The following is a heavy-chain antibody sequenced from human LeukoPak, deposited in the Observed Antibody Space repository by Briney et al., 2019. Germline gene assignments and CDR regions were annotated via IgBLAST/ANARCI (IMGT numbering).Heavy chain of an antibody. V-gene: IGHV3-23*01. J-gene: IGHJ2*01. Sequence: GGSLRLPCAASGFTFSSYAMSWVRKAPGKGLEWVSAISGSGGSTYYAGSVKGRFTIYRDNSKNTLYLQMNSLRAGAAAVYYCAKETSMIVVVITTDSYFDLWGRGTLVTVSS. CDR3: AKETSMIVVVITTDSYFDL. D-gene: IGHD3-22*01. CDR2: ISGSGGST. CDR1: GFTFSSYA.